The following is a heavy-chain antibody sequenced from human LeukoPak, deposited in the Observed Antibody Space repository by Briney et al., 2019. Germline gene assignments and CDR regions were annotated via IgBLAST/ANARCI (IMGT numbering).Heavy chain of an antibody. CDR3: ARVLGGVVPADY. J-gene: IGHJ4*02. CDR1: GYTFTCYY. Sequence: ASVKVSCKASGYTFTCYYMHWVRQAPGQGLEWMGWINPNSGGTNYAQKFQGRVTMTRDTSISTAYMELSRLGSDDTAVYYCARVLGGVVPADYWGQGTLVTVSS. CDR2: INPNSGGT. D-gene: IGHD3-3*01. V-gene: IGHV1-2*02.